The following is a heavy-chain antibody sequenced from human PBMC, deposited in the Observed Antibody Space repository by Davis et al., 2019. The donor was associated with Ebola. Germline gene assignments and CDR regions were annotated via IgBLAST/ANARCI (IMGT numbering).Heavy chain of an antibody. J-gene: IGHJ4*02. Sequence: GESLKISCAASGFTSSDYGMNWVRQAPGKGLEWVSFINHSITTMYYADSVKGRFTISRDNAKNSLYLQMNSLRDEDTAVYYCARANGGKSGHLDSWGQGTLVTVSS. CDR2: INHSITTM. CDR3: ARANGGKSGHLDS. D-gene: IGHD4-23*01. CDR1: GFTSSDYG. V-gene: IGHV3-48*02.